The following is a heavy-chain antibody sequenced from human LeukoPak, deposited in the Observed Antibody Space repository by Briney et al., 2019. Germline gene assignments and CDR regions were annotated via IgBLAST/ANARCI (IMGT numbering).Heavy chain of an antibody. D-gene: IGHD2-15*01. CDR2: INHSGST. J-gene: IGHJ6*03. Sequence: PSETLSLTCAVYGGSFSGYYWSWIRQPPGKGLEWIGEINHSGSTNYNPSLKSRVTISVDTSKNKFSLKLSSVTAADTAVYYCARGPRYCSGGSCDYYYYYYMDVWGKGTTVTVSS. V-gene: IGHV4-34*01. CDR3: ARGPRYCSGGSCDYYYYYYMDV. CDR1: GGSFSGYY.